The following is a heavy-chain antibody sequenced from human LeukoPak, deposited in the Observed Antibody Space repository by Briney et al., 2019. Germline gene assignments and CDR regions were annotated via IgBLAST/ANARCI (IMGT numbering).Heavy chain of an antibody. CDR3: ARRRYDLPYYDSSGYYDY. Sequence: ASVKVSCKASGGTFSSYAISWVRQAPGQGLEWMGGIIPIFGTANYAQKFQGRVTITTDESTSTAYMELSSLGSEDTAVYYCARRRYDLPYYDSSGYYDYWGQGTLVTVSS. CDR1: GGTFSSYA. V-gene: IGHV1-69*05. CDR2: IIPIFGTA. D-gene: IGHD3-22*01. J-gene: IGHJ4*02.